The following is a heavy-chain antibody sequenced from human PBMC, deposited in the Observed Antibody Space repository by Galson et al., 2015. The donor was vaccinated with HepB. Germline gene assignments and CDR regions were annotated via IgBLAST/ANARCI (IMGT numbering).Heavy chain of an antibody. CDR3: ARDLYCSSTSCQYNWFDP. CDR2: INSDGSST. V-gene: IGHV3-74*01. Sequence: SLRLSCAASGFTFSSYWMHWVRQVPGKGLVWVSRINSDGSSTTYADSVKGRFTISRDNAKNTLYLQMNSLRAEDTAVYYCARDLYCSSTSCQYNWFDPWGQGTLVTVSS. CDR1: GFTFSSYW. D-gene: IGHD2-2*01. J-gene: IGHJ5*02.